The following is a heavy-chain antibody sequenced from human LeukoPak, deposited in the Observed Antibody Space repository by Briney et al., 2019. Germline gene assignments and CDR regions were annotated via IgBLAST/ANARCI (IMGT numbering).Heavy chain of an antibody. J-gene: IGHJ3*02. CDR3: ARGLTVGATGVWAFDI. V-gene: IGHV3-66*01. CDR2: MYRVGNT. D-gene: IGHD1-26*01. Sequence: GGSLRLSCAASGFTVSNNYMTWVRQAPGKGLEWVSVMYRVGNTYYADFGKGRFTISRDNFKNTLHLQMNSLRVEDTALYYCARGLTVGATGVWAFDIWGQGTMVTVSS. CDR1: GFTVSNNY.